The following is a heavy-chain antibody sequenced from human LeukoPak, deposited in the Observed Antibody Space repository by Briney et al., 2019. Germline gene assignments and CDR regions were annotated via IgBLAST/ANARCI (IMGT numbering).Heavy chain of an antibody. CDR2: ISGSGGST. D-gene: IGHD2-15*01. V-gene: IGHV3-23*01. CDR3: TKESATGSRYSFDY. Sequence: GGSLRLSCAASGFTFSSYAMSWVRQAPGKGLEWVSGISGSGGSTYYADSVKGRFTISRDNSKSTLYLQMNSLRGEDTAIYYCTKESATGSRYSFDYWGQGTLVTVSS. CDR1: GFTFSSYA. J-gene: IGHJ4*02.